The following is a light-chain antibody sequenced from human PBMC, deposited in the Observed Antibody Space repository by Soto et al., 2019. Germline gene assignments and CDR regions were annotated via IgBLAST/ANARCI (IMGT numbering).Light chain of an antibody. Sequence: QSVLTQPPSVSGAPGQRVTIPCTGSSSNIGSYYDVHWYQQLPGTVPKLLIYGDNNRPSGVPDRFPGSKSGTSASLAITGLQAEAEDDYYCQSYDSSLSHVVFGGGTKLTVL. CDR3: QSYDSSLSHVV. CDR2: GDN. V-gene: IGLV1-40*01. J-gene: IGLJ2*01. CDR1: SSNIGSYYD.